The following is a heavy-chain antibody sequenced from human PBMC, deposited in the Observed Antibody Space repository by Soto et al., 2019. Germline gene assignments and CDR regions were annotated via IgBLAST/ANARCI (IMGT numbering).Heavy chain of an antibody. J-gene: IGHJ4*02. CDR2: ISGSGGST. V-gene: IGHV3-23*01. CDR3: AKDRPYCSGGSCYSRPNYFDY. CDR1: GFTFSSYA. D-gene: IGHD2-15*01. Sequence: GGSLRLSCAASGFTFSSYAMSWVRQAPGKGLEWVSAISGSGGSTYYADSVKGRFTISRDNSKNTLYLQMNSLRAEDTAVYYCAKDRPYCSGGSCYSRPNYFDYWGQGTLVTVSS.